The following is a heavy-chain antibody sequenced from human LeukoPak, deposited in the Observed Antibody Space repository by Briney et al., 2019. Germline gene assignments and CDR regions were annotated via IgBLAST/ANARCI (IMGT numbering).Heavy chain of an antibody. J-gene: IGHJ6*02. CDR3: ARGGSGYDSFYNYGMDV. D-gene: IGHD5-12*01. CDR2: IYDSGST. V-gene: IGHV4-59*01. Sequence: SETLSLTCTVSGGSISSYYWSWIRQPPGKGLEWIGYIYDSGSTSYNPSLKSRVTISVDTSKNQFSLKLSSVTAADTAVYYCARGGSGYDSFYNYGMDVWGQGTTVTVSS. CDR1: GGSISSYY.